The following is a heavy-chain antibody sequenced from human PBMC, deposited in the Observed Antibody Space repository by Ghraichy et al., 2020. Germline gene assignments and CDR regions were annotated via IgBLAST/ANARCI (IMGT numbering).Heavy chain of an antibody. CDR1: GFTVSSNY. V-gene: IGHV3-53*01. J-gene: IGHJ5*02. D-gene: IGHD3-3*01. Sequence: LNISCAASGFTVSSNYMSWVRQAPGKGLEWVSVLYSGDSTYYADSVKGRFTISRDNSKNTLYLQMNSLRAEDMAVYYCARDPKGSGHSRSWGQGTLVTVSS. CDR2: LYSGDST. CDR3: ARDPKGSGHSRS.